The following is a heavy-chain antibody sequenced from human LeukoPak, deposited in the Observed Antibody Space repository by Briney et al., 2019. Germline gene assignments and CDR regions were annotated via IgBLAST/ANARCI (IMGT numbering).Heavy chain of an antibody. Sequence: PRGSLRLSCAASGFTLSSYTVNWVRQAPGKGLEWVSVILANGTPFYADSVRGRFTISKDNSRNTLFLQMNNLRADDTAIYYCAKDRVPDGHWSLDYWGQGTLVTVSS. J-gene: IGHJ4*02. D-gene: IGHD2-8*02. V-gene: IGHV3-23*01. CDR1: GFTLSSYT. CDR3: AKDRVPDGHWSLDY. CDR2: ILANGTP.